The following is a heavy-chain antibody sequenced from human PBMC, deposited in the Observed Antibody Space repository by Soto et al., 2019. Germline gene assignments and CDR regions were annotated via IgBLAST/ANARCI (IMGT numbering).Heavy chain of an antibody. CDR1: GFTFSPYS. D-gene: IGHD3-22*01. Sequence: DVQLVESGGGLVKPGESLRLSCAASGFTFSPYSMNWVRQAPGKGLEWVSSISCSSSYIYYADSVKGRFTFSRDNAKNSLYLQMNSLRAEDTAVYYCARVVDYCDPYYYYGMDVWGQGTTVTVSS. CDR3: ARVVDYCDPYYYYGMDV. CDR2: ISCSSSYI. V-gene: IGHV3-21*01. J-gene: IGHJ6*02.